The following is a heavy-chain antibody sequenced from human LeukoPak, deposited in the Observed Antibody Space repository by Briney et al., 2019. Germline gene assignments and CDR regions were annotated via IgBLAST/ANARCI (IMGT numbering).Heavy chain of an antibody. CDR2: ISGSGGST. CDR3: AKDRGPSQSITIFGVVISYYYGMDV. V-gene: IGHV3-23*01. CDR1: GFTFSSYA. Sequence: GGSLRLSCAASGFTFSSYAMSWVRQAPGMGLEWVSAISGSGGSTYYADSVKGRFTISRDNSKNTLYLQMNSLRAEDTAVYYCAKDRGPSQSITIFGVVISYYYGMDVWGQGTTVTVSS. J-gene: IGHJ6*02. D-gene: IGHD3-3*01.